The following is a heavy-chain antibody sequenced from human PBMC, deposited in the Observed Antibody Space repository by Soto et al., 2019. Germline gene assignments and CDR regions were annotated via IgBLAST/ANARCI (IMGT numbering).Heavy chain of an antibody. CDR3: ARRLACSEFFDI. V-gene: IGHV5-51*01. CDR1: GYSFTTYW. CDR2: IYPGDSDT. Sequence: EVQLVQSGAEVRKPGESLKISWKGSGYSFTTYWIGRVRQRPGKGLEWMGIIYPGDSDTRYSPSFQGQVSISVDKSINTAYLHWSSLKASDTAMFYCARRLACSEFFDIWGQGTMVSVSS. D-gene: IGHD3-9*01. J-gene: IGHJ3*02.